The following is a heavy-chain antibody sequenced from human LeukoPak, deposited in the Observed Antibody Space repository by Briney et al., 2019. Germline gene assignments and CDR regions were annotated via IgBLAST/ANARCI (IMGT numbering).Heavy chain of an antibody. CDR2: ISGDSATI. V-gene: IGHV3-11*04. J-gene: IGHJ4*02. CDR1: GLTFSDYY. D-gene: IGHD4-11*01. CDR3: ARDHPGSNSLDY. Sequence: GGSLRLSCAASGLTFSDYYMSWIRQAPGKGLEWVSYISGDSATISYADSVKGRFTISRDNAMNTLYLQMNSLRVEDTAVYYCARDHPGSNSLDYWGQGTLVTVSS.